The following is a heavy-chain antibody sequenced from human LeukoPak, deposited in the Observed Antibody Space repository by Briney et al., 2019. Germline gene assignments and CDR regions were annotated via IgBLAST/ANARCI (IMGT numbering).Heavy chain of an antibody. J-gene: IGHJ4*02. Sequence: GGSLRLSCVVSGFTFTSYAMHWVRQAPGEGLEWVALISIDGTSKYFTDSVKGRFTISRDTSRNTLYLQMNSLRAEDTAMYYCARSYRSGWHYFDYWGQGTLVTVSS. V-gene: IGHV3-30-3*01. D-gene: IGHD6-19*01. CDR1: GFTFTSYA. CDR2: ISIDGTSK. CDR3: ARSYRSGWHYFDY.